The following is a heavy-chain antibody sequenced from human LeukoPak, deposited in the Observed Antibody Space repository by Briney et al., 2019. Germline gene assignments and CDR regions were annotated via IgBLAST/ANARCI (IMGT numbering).Heavy chain of an antibody. Sequence: PGGSLRLSCAASGFTFSSYGMHWVRQAPGKGLEWVTVISYDGSNKYYADSVKGRFTISRDNSKNTLYLQMNSLRAEDTAVYYCAIWGAFDIWGQGTMVTVSS. V-gene: IGHV3-30*03. D-gene: IGHD3-10*01. CDR1: GFTFSSYG. CDR3: AIWGAFDI. CDR2: ISYDGSNK. J-gene: IGHJ3*02.